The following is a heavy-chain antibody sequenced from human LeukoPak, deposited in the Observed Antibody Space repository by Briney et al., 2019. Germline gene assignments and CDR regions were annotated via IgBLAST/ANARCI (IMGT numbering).Heavy chain of an antibody. V-gene: IGHV4-59*12. D-gene: IGHD4-17*01. CDR3: AREVGGDFDALDY. Sequence: PSETLSLTCTVSGGSISSYYWSWVRQPPGKGLEWVGYIYYSGSTNYNPSLKRRVTISVDTSKNQFSLKLSSVTAADTAVYYCAREVGGDFDALDYWGQGTLVTVSS. CDR1: GGSISSYY. J-gene: IGHJ4*02. CDR2: IYYSGST.